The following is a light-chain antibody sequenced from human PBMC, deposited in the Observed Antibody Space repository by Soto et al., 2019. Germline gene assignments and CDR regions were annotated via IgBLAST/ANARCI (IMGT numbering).Light chain of an antibody. Sequence: EIVLTQSPGTLSLSPGERATLSCRTSQSVSSSYLAWYQQKPGQAPRLLIYGASSRATGIPDRFSGSGSGTDFTLTISRLEPEDFAVYYCQQYGRSWWTFGQGTKVEIE. CDR2: GAS. CDR3: QQYGRSWWT. CDR1: QSVSSSY. J-gene: IGKJ1*01. V-gene: IGKV3-20*01.